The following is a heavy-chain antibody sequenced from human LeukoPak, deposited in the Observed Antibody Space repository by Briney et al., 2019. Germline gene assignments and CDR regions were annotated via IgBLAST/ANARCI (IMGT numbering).Heavy chain of an antibody. CDR1: GFTFSSYG. V-gene: IGHV3-30*18. Sequence: LSGRSLRLSCAASGFTFSSYGMHWVRQAPGKGLEWVAVISYDGSNKYYVDSVKGRFTISRDNSKNTLYLQMNSLRAEDTAVYYCAKLLYYYDSSQPYWGQGTLVTVSS. D-gene: IGHD3-22*01. J-gene: IGHJ4*02. CDR3: AKLLYYYDSSQPY. CDR2: ISYDGSNK.